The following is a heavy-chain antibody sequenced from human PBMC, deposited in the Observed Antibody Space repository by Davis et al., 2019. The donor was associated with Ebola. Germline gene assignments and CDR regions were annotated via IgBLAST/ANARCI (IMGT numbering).Heavy chain of an antibody. CDR1: GASVSSGPNY. V-gene: IGHV4-61*01. J-gene: IGHJ4*02. CDR2: VSNSGST. D-gene: IGHD3-16*01. Sequence: MPSETLSLTCTVSGASVSSGPNYWNWIRQPLGKGLEWIGYVSNSGSTSYSPSLKSRVTISLDTSKNQFSLNLDSVTSADTAVYYCVRVGWGAHWGQGTLVTVSS. CDR3: VRVGWGAH.